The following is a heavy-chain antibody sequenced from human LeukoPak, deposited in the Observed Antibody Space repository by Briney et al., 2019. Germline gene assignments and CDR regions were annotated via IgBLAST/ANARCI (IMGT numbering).Heavy chain of an antibody. J-gene: IGHJ4*02. CDR2: ISAYNGKT. Sequence: ASVKVSCKASGYTLTSYGISWVRQAPGQGLEWMGWISAYNGKTNYAQKLQGRVTMTTDTSTSNAYMQLRSLRSDDTAVYYCARDLNQGIYDSSYHDYWVQGTLVTVSS. CDR1: GYTLTSYG. D-gene: IGHD3-22*01. CDR3: ARDLNQGIYDSSYHDY. V-gene: IGHV1-18*01.